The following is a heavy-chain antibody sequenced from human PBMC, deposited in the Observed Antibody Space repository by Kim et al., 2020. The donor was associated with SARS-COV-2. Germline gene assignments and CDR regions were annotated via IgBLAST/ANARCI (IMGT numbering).Heavy chain of an antibody. CDR2: INAGNGNT. Sequence: ASVKVSCKASGYTFTSYAMHWVRQAPGQRLEWMGWINAGNGNTKYSQKFQGRVTITRDTSASTAYMELSSLRSEDTAVYYCAREGDYDILTGLFDYWGQGTLVTVSS. D-gene: IGHD3-9*01. J-gene: IGHJ4*02. V-gene: IGHV1-3*01. CDR1: GYTFTSYA. CDR3: AREGDYDILTGLFDY.